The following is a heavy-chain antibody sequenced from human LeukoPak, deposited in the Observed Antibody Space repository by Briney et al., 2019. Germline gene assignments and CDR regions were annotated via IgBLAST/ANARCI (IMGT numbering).Heavy chain of an antibody. CDR3: AKWGDYDVLAGYYVSDY. J-gene: IGHJ4*02. CDR2: ITGGGSGI. D-gene: IGHD3-9*01. CDR1: GFTFSNYA. V-gene: IGHV3-23*01. Sequence: PGASMILSCAASGFTFSNYAMSWVRQAPGKGLEWVSAITGGGSGIYYADSMKSRFTISRDNSKNTLYLQINSLRAEDTAVYYCAKWGDYDVLAGYYVSDYWGQGTLVTVSS.